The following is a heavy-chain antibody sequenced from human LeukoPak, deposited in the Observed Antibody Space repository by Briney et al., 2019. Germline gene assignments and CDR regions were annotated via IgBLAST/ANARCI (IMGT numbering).Heavy chain of an antibody. CDR3: ARDGSPELYYYDSSATGYYMDV. V-gene: IGHV1-18*01. D-gene: IGHD3-22*01. CDR1: GYTFTSYG. Sequence: ASVKVSCKASGYTFTSYGISWVRQAPGQGLEWMGWISAYSGNTNYAQKLQGRVTMTTDTSTSTAYMELRSLRSDDTAVYYCARDGSPELYYYDSSATGYYMDVWGKGTTVTVSS. J-gene: IGHJ6*03. CDR2: ISAYSGNT.